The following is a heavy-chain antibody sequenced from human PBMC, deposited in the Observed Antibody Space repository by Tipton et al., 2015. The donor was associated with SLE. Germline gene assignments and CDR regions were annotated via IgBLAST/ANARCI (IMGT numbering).Heavy chain of an antibody. CDR2: INHSGST. CDR3: ARAGYRRTWYTPPQDGFDI. V-gene: IGHV4-34*01. D-gene: IGHD6-13*01. CDR1: GGSFSGYY. Sequence: TLSLTCAVYGGSFSGYYWSWIRQPPGKGLEWFGEINHSGSTNYNPSLKSRVTISVDTSKNQFSLKLSSVTAADTAVYYCARAGYRRTWYTPPQDGFDIWGQSTMVTVSS. J-gene: IGHJ3*02.